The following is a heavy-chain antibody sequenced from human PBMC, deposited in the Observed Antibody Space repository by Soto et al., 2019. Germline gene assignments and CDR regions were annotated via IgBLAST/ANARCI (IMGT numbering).Heavy chain of an antibody. CDR2: IYYSGST. CDR3: ERATTVFFSFDY. V-gene: IGHV4-31*03. J-gene: IGHJ4*02. Sequence: SETLSLTCTVSGGSISSGGYYWSWIRQHPGKGLEWIGYIYYSGSTYYNPSLKSRVTISVDTSKNQFSLKLSSVTAADTAAYSRERATTVFFSFDYWGQGTLVTVSS. CDR1: GGSISSGGYY. D-gene: IGHD3-16*01.